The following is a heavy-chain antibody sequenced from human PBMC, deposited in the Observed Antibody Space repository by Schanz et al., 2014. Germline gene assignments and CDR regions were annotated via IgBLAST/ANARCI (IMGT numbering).Heavy chain of an antibody. CDR1: GFTFSSYA. V-gene: IGHV3-23*01. J-gene: IGHJ4*02. CDR3: AKIERNED. Sequence: DVQLLESGGGLVQPGGSLRLSCAASGFTFSSYAMSWVRQAPGKGLEWVSAISASGGTTYYADSVKGRFTMSRDNSKNTLYLQMNSLRAGDAAVYFCAKIERNEDWGQGTLVTVSS. CDR2: ISASGGTT. D-gene: IGHD1-1*01.